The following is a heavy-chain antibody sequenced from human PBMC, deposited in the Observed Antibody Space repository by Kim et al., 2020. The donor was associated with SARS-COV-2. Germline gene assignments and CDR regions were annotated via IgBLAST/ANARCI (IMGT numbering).Heavy chain of an antibody. CDR1: GGSFSGYY. CDR3: ARVRGYCSFGSCYTQLDY. D-gene: IGHD2-15*01. Sequence: SETLSLTCAVYGGSFSGYYWSWIRQPPGKGLEWIGEINHSGSTNYNPSLKSRVTISVDTSKNQFSLKLSSVTAADTAVYYCARVRGYCSFGSCYTQLDYWGQGTLVTVSS. V-gene: IGHV4-34*01. CDR2: INHSGST. J-gene: IGHJ4*02.